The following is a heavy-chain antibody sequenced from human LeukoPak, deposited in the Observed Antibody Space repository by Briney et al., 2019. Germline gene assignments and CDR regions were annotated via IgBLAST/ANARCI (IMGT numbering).Heavy chain of an antibody. CDR3: ARFSYYYDSSGYLKDVWAPDAFDI. V-gene: IGHV4-59*01. CDR2: IYYSGST. Sequence: SETLSLTCTVSGGSISSYYWSWIRQPPGKGLEWIGYIYYSGSTNYNPSLKSRVTISVDTSKNQFSLKPSSVTAADTAVYYCARFSYYYDSSGYLKDVWAPDAFDIWGQGTMVTVSS. J-gene: IGHJ3*02. D-gene: IGHD3-22*01. CDR1: GGSISSYY.